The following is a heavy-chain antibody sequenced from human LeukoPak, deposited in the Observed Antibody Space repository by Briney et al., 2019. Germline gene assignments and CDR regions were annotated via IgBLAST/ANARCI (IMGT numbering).Heavy chain of an antibody. CDR3: ARLTYYGDYGEFDY. D-gene: IGHD4-17*01. Sequence: SETLSLTCTVSGGSISSSIYYWGWIRQPPGTGLEWIGSIYYSGSTYYNPSLKSRVTISIDTSKNQFSLKLSSVTAADTAVYYCARLTYYGDYGEFDYWGQGTLVTVSS. CDR1: GGSISSSIYY. J-gene: IGHJ4*02. V-gene: IGHV4-39*07. CDR2: IYYSGST.